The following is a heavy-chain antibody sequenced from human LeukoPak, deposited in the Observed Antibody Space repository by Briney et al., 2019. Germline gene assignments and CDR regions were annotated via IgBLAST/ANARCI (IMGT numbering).Heavy chain of an antibody. J-gene: IGHJ2*01. V-gene: IGHV4-59*01. CDR2: IYYSGST. D-gene: IGHD3-22*01. CDR3: ASMYYYVCSGYYSWYFDL. CDR1: GGSISSYY. Sequence: PSETLSLTCTVSGGSISSYYWSWIRQPPGKGLEWIGYIYYSGSTNYNPSLKSRVTISVDTSKNQFSLKLSSVTAAETAVYYCASMYYYVCSGYYSWYFDLWGRGTLVTVSS.